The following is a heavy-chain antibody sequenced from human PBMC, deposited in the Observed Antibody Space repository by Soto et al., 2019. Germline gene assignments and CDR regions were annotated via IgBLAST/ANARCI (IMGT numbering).Heavy chain of an antibody. CDR1: GGSISSGGYY. CDR2: IYYSGST. J-gene: IGHJ4*02. D-gene: IGHD5-18*01. CDR3: ARGAAMVFGIDY. V-gene: IGHV4-31*03. Sequence: QVQLQESGPGLVKPSQTLSLTCTVSGGSISSGGYYWSWIRQHPGKGLEWIGYIYYSGSTYYNPSLKRRVTISVYTSKNQFSLKLSSVTAADTAVYYCARGAAMVFGIDYWGQGTLVTVSS.